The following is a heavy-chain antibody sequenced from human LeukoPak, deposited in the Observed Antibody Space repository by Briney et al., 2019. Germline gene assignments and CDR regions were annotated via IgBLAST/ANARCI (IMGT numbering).Heavy chain of an antibody. CDR1: GYTFTDYY. CDR2: VDPRSGIT. Sequence: ASVKVSCRASGYTFTDYYIHWVRRAPGQGLEWMGWVDPRSGITKCTQKFQGRVTMTRDTSINTVYVDLSGLTFDDTAVYYCATDNYGMLDYWGQRTLVTVSS. V-gene: IGHV1-2*02. J-gene: IGHJ4*02. D-gene: IGHD3-9*01. CDR3: ATDNYGMLDY.